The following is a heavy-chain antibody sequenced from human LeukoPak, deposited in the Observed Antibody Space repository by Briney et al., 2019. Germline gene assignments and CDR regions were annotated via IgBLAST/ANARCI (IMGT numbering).Heavy chain of an antibody. CDR3: ARKENVYYYFDY. Sequence: SETLSLTCAVSGYSITSSSWWGWIRQPPGKGLEWIGYIYHSGTTYYNPSLQSRVTMSVDMSKNQFSLKLSSVTAVDTAVYYCARKENVYYYFDYWGQGTLVTVSS. D-gene: IGHD3-10*01. CDR1: GYSITSSSW. V-gene: IGHV4-28*01. CDR2: IYHSGTT. J-gene: IGHJ4*02.